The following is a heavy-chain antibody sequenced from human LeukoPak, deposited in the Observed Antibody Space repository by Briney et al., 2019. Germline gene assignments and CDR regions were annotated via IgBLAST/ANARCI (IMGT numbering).Heavy chain of an antibody. V-gene: IGHV3-48*02. Sequence: GGSLRLSCAASGFTFSSYSMNWVRQAPEKGLEWVSYISSSSSTIYYADSVKGRFTISRDNAKNSLYLQMNSLRDEDTAVYYCARDQSGGDAPREYYYYGMDVWGQGTTVTVSS. CDR1: GFTFSSYS. CDR3: ARDQSGGDAPREYYYYGMDV. J-gene: IGHJ6*02. D-gene: IGHD4-17*01. CDR2: ISSSSSTI.